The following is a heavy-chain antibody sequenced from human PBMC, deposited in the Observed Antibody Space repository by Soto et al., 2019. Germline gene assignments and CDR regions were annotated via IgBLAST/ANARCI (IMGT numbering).Heavy chain of an antibody. J-gene: IGHJ6*03. V-gene: IGHV1-69*08. CDR1: GGTFSSYS. CDR3: ASSSSWFGDYYYYMDV. D-gene: IGHD6-13*01. Sequence: QVQLVQSGAEVKRPGSSVKVSCKASGGTFSSYSVSWVRQAPGQGLEWMGRIIPLLGTADYAQKFQSRVTVTAGKSSSTAYMELSSLRSEDTAVYYCASSSSWFGDYYYYMDVWGKGTTVTVSS. CDR2: IIPLLGTA.